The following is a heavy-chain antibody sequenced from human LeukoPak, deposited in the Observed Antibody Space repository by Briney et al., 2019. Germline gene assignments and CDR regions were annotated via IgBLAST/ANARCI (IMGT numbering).Heavy chain of an antibody. D-gene: IGHD4-23*01. CDR2: ISSSSSYI. CDR3: ARAPKESLFGRTTVVNGPYDY. V-gene: IGHV3-21*01. Sequence: GGSLRLSCAASGFTFSSYSMNWVRQAPGKGLEWVSSISSSSSYIYYADSVKGRFTISRDNAKNSLYLQMNSLRAEDTAVYYCARAPKESLFGRTTVVNGPYDYWGQGTLVTVSS. CDR1: GFTFSSYS. J-gene: IGHJ4*02.